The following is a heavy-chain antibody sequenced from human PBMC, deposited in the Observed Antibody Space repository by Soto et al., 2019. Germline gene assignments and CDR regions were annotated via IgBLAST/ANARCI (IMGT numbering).Heavy chain of an antibody. CDR2: ISAFNAKT. Sequence: QVQLVQSGAEVKKPGASVKVSCTASGYTYLSYGISWVRQAPGQGLEWLGWISAFNAKTNYAPKFQARVTLTTDASTSTAYMELRGLRSDDTAVYFCARDAIAGAGAFDSWGQGALVIVSS. CDR1: GYTYLSYG. D-gene: IGHD6-19*01. J-gene: IGHJ4*02. V-gene: IGHV1-18*04. CDR3: ARDAIAGAGAFDS.